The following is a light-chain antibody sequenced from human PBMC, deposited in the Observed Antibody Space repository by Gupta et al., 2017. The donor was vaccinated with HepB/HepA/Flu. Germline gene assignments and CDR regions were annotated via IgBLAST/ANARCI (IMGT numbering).Light chain of an antibody. V-gene: IGLV2-23*02. CDR1: SNDIRYYTH. Sequence: QSALTQPASVSGSPGQSITISCTGTSNDIRYYTHVSWYQQYPGKAPKVIIYEVSQRPSGISTLFSGSKSSNTASLTIYGLQSEDETDYYCSAYGRGHAWLFCGGTRLTVL. CDR2: EVS. CDR3: SAYGRGHAWL. J-gene: IGLJ2*01.